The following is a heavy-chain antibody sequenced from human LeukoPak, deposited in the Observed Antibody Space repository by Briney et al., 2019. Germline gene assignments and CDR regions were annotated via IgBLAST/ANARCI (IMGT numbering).Heavy chain of an antibody. J-gene: IGHJ4*02. D-gene: IGHD2-15*01. Sequence: PSETLSLTCTVSGGSISSYYWSWIRQPPGKGLEWIGYIYDSVSTNYNPSLKSRVTISVDTYKNQFSLKLSSATAADTAVYYCARICSGGSCYRDYWGQGTLVTVSS. V-gene: IGHV4-59*01. CDR2: IYDSVST. CDR3: ARICSGGSCYRDY. CDR1: GGSISSYY.